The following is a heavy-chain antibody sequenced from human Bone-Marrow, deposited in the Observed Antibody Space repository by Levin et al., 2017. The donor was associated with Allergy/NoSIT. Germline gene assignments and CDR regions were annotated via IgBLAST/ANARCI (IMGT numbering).Heavy chain of an antibody. J-gene: IGHJ4*02. D-gene: IGHD2-15*01. CDR1: GFTFDDYA. Sequence: GGSLRLSCAASGFTFDDYAMHWVRQAPGKGLEWVSGISWNSGSRGYADSVKGRFTISRDNAKNSRYLQMNSLRPEDTALYYCARDKRAATPYYLDDWGQGTLVTVSS. CDR2: ISWNSGSR. CDR3: ARDKRAATPYYLDD. V-gene: IGHV3-9*01.